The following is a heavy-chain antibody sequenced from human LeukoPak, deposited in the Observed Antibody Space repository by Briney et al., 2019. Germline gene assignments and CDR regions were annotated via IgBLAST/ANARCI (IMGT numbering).Heavy chain of an antibody. V-gene: IGHV3-74*01. CDR3: ARGYNYANDFDS. D-gene: IGHD5-24*01. CDR2: ITSDGTAT. J-gene: IGHJ4*02. CDR1: GFTFSNYW. Sequence: GGSLRPSCVASGFTFSNYWMHWVRQAPGKGLVWVSRITSDGTATTYADSVKGRFTISRDNAKNTLYLQMNSLRVEDTALYYCARGYNYANDFDSWGQGTLVSVSS.